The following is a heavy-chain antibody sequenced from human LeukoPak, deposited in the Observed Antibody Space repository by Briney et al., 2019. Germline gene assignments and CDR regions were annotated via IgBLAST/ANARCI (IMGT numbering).Heavy chain of an antibody. D-gene: IGHD3-22*01. Sequence: ASVTVSCKASGYTFTSYGISWVRQAPGQGLEWMGWISAYNGNTNYAQKLQGRVTMTTDTSTSTAYMELRSLRSDDTAVYYCARVQSYDSSGYYYPPDYWGQGTLVTVSS. CDR2: ISAYNGNT. CDR3: ARVQSYDSSGYYYPPDY. V-gene: IGHV1-18*01. CDR1: GYTFTSYG. J-gene: IGHJ4*02.